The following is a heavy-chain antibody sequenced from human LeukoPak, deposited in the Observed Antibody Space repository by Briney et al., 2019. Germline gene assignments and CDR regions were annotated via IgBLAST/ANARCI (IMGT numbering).Heavy chain of an antibody. CDR1: GFTFSGSW. J-gene: IGHJ4*02. V-gene: IGHV3-74*01. D-gene: IGHD5-12*01. CDR3: AGYRGVTGTEFDY. CDR2: INSDGSST. Sequence: SGGSLRLSCAASGFTFSGSWLHWGCQGPEKGLVWVSRINSDGSSTRYADSVKGRFTISRDNAKNTLYLQMHSLSGNLTALYYWAGYRGVTGTEFDYWGQGTLVTVSS.